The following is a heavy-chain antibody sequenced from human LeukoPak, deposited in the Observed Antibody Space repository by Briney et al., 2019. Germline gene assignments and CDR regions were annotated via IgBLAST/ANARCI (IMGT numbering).Heavy chain of an antibody. CDR2: IYYSGST. J-gene: IGHJ4*01. V-gene: IGHV4-59*01. Sequence: SETLSLTCTVSGGSISSYYWSWIRQPPGKGLEWIGYIYYSGSTNYNPSLKSRVTISVDTSKNQFSLKLSSVTAADTAVYYCARSMVRGVMYFDYWGHGTLVTVSS. CDR3: ARSMVRGVMYFDY. CDR1: GGSISSYY. D-gene: IGHD3-10*01.